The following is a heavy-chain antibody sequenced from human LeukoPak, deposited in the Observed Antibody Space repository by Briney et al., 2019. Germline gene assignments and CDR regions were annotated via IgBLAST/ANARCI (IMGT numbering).Heavy chain of an antibody. CDR3: ARGAMVRGVTGMDV. V-gene: IGHV1-58*01. J-gene: IGHJ6*04. CDR2: IVVGSGNT. D-gene: IGHD3-10*01. CDR1: GFTFTSSA. Sequence: ASVKVSCKASGFTFTSSAVQWVRQARGQRLEWIGWIVVGSGNTNYAQKFQERVTMTTDTSTSTAYMELRSLRSDDTAVYYCARGAMVRGVTGMDVWGKGTTVTVSS.